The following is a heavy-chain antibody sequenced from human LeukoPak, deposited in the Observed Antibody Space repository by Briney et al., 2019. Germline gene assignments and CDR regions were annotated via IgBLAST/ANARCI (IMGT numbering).Heavy chain of an antibody. CDR2: IYYSGST. D-gene: IGHD2-2*01. CDR1: GGSFSGYY. CDR3: ARRDCSSTSCPDPTWFDP. Sequence: SETLSLTCAVYGGSFSGYYWSWIRQPPGKGLEWIGSIYYSGSTYYNPSLKSRVTISVDTSKNQFSLKLSSVTAADTAVYYCARRDCSSTSCPDPTWFDPWGQGTLVTVSS. J-gene: IGHJ5*02. V-gene: IGHV4-34*01.